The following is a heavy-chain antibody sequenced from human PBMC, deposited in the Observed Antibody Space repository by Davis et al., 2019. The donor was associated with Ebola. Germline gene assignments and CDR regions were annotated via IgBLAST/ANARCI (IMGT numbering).Heavy chain of an antibody. CDR2: ISATGADI. CDR3: AEGGTNNFLGAN. CDR1: RFPFTSAW. D-gene: IGHD2-8*01. Sequence: GESLKISCVASRFPFTSAWMSWVRQAPGGGLEWVAGISATGADIKYADSVKGRFSISRDNSKNTLYLQMDSLRAEDTAVFYCAEGGTNNFLGANWGQGTLVTVSS. J-gene: IGHJ4*02. V-gene: IGHV3-23*01.